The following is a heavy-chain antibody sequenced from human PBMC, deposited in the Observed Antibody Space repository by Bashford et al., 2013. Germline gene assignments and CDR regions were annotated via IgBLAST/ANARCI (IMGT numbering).Heavy chain of an antibody. J-gene: IGHJ6*02. Sequence: SETLSLTCTVSGGSISSYYWSWIRQPPGKGLEWIGEINHSGSTNYNPSLKSRVTISVDTSKNQFSLKLSSVTAADTAVYYCARVRYYGSGSYVNRPPYYYYGMDVWGQGTTVTVSS. V-gene: IGHV4-34*01. CDR1: GGSISSYY. CDR3: ARVRYYGSGSYVNRPPYYYYGMDV. D-gene: IGHD3-10*01. CDR2: INHSGST.